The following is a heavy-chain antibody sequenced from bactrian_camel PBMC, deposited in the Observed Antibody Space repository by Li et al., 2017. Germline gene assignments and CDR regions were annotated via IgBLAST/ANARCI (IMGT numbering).Heavy chain of an antibody. Sequence: VQLVESGGGSVQVGGSLRLSCAASDMNYNMGWFRQAPGKEREGVVISYSGGITATYADSVKGRFTMSQDNAKNTVTLQMNSMKPEDTAMYYCAARTPLQGGGTWSEDIWYNFWGQGTQVTVS. CDR2: SYSGGITA. J-gene: IGHJ4*01. V-gene: IGHV3S40*01. CDR3: AARTPLQGGGTWSEDIWYNF. D-gene: IGHD8*01. CDR1: DMNYN.